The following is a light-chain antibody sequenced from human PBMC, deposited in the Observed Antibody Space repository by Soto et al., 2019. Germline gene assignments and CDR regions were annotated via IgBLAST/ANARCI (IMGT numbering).Light chain of an antibody. CDR3: VLYMGSGTWV. V-gene: IGLV8-61*01. CDR1: SGSVSTSYY. J-gene: IGLJ3*02. Sequence: QTVVTQEPSFSVSPGGTVTLTCGLSSGSVSTSYYPSWYQQTPGQAPRTLIYSTNTRSSGVPDRLSGSILGNKAALTITGAQADDESDYYCVLYMGSGTWVFGGGTQLTVL. CDR2: STN.